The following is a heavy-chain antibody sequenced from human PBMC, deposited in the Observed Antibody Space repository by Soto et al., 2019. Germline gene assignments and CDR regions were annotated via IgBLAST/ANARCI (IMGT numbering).Heavy chain of an antibody. CDR2: ISSTTNYI. Sequence: GGTLRLPCAASGFTFTRYSMNWVRQAPEKGLEWVSSISSTTNYIYYGDSMKGRFTISRDNAKNSLFLEMNSLRAEDTASYYCAREAEDLTSNFDYCGQGTLGAVSS. CDR1: GFTFTRYS. V-gene: IGHV3-21*06. CDR3: AREAEDLTSNFDY. J-gene: IGHJ4*02.